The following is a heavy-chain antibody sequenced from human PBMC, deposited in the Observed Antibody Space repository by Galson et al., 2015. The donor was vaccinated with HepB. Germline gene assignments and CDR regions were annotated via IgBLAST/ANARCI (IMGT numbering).Heavy chain of an antibody. CDR1: GFTFGDHA. CDR3: TRDRAVRGYSGYDFD. Sequence: SLRLSCATSGFTFGDHAMTWFRQAPGKGLEWVGFIRSKANAGTAEYAASVKGRFTISRDDSKSIAYLQMNSLKTEDTAVFYCTRDRAVRGYSGYDFDWGQGTLVTVSS. D-gene: IGHD5-12*01. V-gene: IGHV3-49*03. J-gene: IGHJ4*02. CDR2: IRSKANAGTA.